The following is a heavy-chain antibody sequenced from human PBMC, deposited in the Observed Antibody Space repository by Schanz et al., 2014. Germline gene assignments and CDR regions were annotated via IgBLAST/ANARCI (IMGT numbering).Heavy chain of an antibody. D-gene: IGHD3-10*01. CDR1: GFPLSNYR. CDR3: TRGSGSRSYGWYYDS. CDR2: ISGTSSHI. V-gene: IGHV3-21*02. J-gene: IGHJ4*02. Sequence: EVRLVESGGGLVKPGGSLRLSCVVSGFPLSNYRMNWVRQSPGKGLEWVSCISGTSSHIYYADSVKGRFTISRDNAKNTLYLQMNSVRAEDSAVYYCTRGSGSRSYGWYYDSWGQGTLVTVSS.